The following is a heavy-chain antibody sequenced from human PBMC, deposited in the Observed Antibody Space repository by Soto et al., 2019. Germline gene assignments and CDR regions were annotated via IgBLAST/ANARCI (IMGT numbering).Heavy chain of an antibody. V-gene: IGHV1-3*01. J-gene: IGHJ3*02. Sequence: QVQLVQSGAEVKKPGASVKVSCKASGYTFTDYAIHWVRQAPGQRLEWMGWINAGNGNTKYSQRFQDRVTITRDTSASTAYMELSSLRYEETAVYYCARDYCSGGSCYSWEAFDIWGQGTMVTVSS. CDR1: GYTFTDYA. CDR2: INAGNGNT. CDR3: ARDYCSGGSCYSWEAFDI. D-gene: IGHD2-15*01.